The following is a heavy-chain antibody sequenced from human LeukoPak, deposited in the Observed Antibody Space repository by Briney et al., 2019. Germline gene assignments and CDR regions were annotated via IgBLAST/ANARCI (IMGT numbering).Heavy chain of an antibody. Sequence: PGGSLRLSCAASGFTFSHHGMNWVRQAPGKGLEWVSGVGPSGARTYYADPVKGRFTVSRDNSKNTLYLQMSSLRVEDTAVYFCAREKGRGVISPYYDCWGQGTLVTVSS. CDR1: GFTFSHHG. J-gene: IGHJ4*02. V-gene: IGHV3-23*01. CDR3: AREKGRGVISPYYDC. D-gene: IGHD3-10*01. CDR2: VGPSGART.